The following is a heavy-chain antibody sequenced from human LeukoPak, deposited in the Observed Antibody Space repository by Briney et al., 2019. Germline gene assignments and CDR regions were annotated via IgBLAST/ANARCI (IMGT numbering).Heavy chain of an antibody. CDR1: GVSISSGNFY. CDR3: ARDGDAVSAAIAGAFDL. CDR2: VYSTGNT. Sequence: SETLSLTCTVSGVSISSGNFYWSWIRQSAGKGLEWIGHVYSTGNTKYNPSLKSRVTISADTSKNQISLRLRSVTAADTAMFYCARDGDAVSAAIAGAFDLWGRGTMVTVSS. V-gene: IGHV4-61*09. J-gene: IGHJ3*01. D-gene: IGHD2-2*01.